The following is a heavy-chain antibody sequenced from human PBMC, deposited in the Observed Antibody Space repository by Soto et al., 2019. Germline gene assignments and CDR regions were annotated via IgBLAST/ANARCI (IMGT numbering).Heavy chain of an antibody. CDR1: GYTFTSYH. V-gene: IGHV1-3*05. CDR2: INAGDGYT. J-gene: IGHJ4*02. Sequence: QVQFVQSGAEEREPGASVKVTCKTSGYTFTSYHIHWVRQAPGQWLEWMGLINAGDGYTQYSRTFQDRVTFSRDTSAGTAYMEFSGLTYEDTAVYYCARAIGMVALDYWGQGTLVTVSS. CDR3: ARAIGMVALDY. D-gene: IGHD3-10*01.